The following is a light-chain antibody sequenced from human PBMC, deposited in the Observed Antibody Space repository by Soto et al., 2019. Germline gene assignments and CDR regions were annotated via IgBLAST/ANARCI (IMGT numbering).Light chain of an antibody. CDR1: QSISSW. J-gene: IGKJ1*01. CDR3: QQYHTYPWT. Sequence: DIQMTQSPSTLSTSVGDRVTITCRASQSISSWLAWYQQKPGKAPKLLIYKASSLESGVPSRFSGSGSGTEFTLTISSLQPGDFATYYCQQYHTYPWTFGQGTNVEIK. V-gene: IGKV1-5*03. CDR2: KAS.